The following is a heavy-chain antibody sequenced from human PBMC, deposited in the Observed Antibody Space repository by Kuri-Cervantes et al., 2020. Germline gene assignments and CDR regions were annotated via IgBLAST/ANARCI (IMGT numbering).Heavy chain of an antibody. CDR2: IWYDGSNK. Sequence: GGPLRLSCAASGFTFSSYAMHWVRQAPGKGLEWVAVIWYDGSNKYYADPVKGRFTISRDNSKNTLYLQMNSLRAEDTAVYYCAKSIVGADSSWYLGFDYWGQGTLVTVSS. V-gene: IGHV3-33*06. D-gene: IGHD6-13*01. J-gene: IGHJ4*02. CDR3: AKSIVGADSSWYLGFDY. CDR1: GFTFSSYA.